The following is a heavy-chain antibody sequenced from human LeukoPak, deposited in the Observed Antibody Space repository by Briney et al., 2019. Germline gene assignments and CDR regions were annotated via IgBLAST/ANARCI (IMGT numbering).Heavy chain of an antibody. D-gene: IGHD4-17*01. Sequence: SETLSLTCAVSGGSMESLNWWSWVGQHPGKGPEWIGEVFHSGTTNDNPSLRSRVTMSADRSKNQFSLKLSSVTAADTAIYYCARAVGDYLRYGGYFFDSWGQGILVVVSS. CDR1: GGSMESLNW. J-gene: IGHJ4*02. V-gene: IGHV4-4*02. CDR3: ARAVGDYLRYGGYFFDS. CDR2: VFHSGTT.